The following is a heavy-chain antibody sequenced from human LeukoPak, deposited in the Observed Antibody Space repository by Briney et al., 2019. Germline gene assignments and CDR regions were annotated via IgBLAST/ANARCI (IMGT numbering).Heavy chain of an antibody. Sequence: SETLSLTCTVSGGSISGYYWSWIRQPPGKGLEWIGYIYYSGSTNYNPSLKRRVTISVDTSKSQFSLKLSSVTAADTAVYYCAREQGYYGMDVWGQGTTVTVSS. J-gene: IGHJ6*02. CDR1: GGSISGYY. V-gene: IGHV4-59*01. CDR3: AREQGYYGMDV. CDR2: IYYSGST.